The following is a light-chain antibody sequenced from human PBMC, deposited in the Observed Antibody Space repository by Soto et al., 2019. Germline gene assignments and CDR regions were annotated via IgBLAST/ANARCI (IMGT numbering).Light chain of an antibody. CDR2: EVI. Sequence: QSALTQPASVSGSPGQSITISCTGTSSDVGDYKYVSWFQQHPGKAPRLVIYEVIYRPSGVSNRFSGSKSGNTASLTISGLQAEDEADYYCSSYISSSSTLLFGGGTKLTVL. J-gene: IGLJ2*01. CDR1: SSDVGDYKY. CDR3: SSYISSSSTLL. V-gene: IGLV2-14*01.